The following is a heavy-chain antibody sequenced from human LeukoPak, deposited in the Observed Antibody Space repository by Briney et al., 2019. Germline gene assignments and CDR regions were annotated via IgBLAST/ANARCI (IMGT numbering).Heavy chain of an antibody. CDR2: IYYSGST. V-gene: IGHV4-39*01. Sequence: SETLSLTCTVSGGSISSSSYSWGWIRQPPGKGLEWIGSIYYSGSTYYNPSLKSRVTISVDTSKNQFSLKLSSVTAADTAVYYCARHYDFWSGSPLDYYYYGMDVWGQGTTVTVSS. CDR3: ARHYDFWSGSPLDYYYYGMDV. CDR1: GGSISSSSYS. D-gene: IGHD3-3*01. J-gene: IGHJ6*02.